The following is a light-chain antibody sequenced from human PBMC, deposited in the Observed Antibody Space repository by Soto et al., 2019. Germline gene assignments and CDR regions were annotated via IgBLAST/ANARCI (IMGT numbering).Light chain of an antibody. CDR3: NAITTPNTYD. J-gene: IGLJ1*01. CDR1: SSDVGGFDH. Sequence: QSALTHPASVSGTPGQSITISCTGASSDVGGFDHVSWYQQHPGKVTRLLIYDVSSRPSGVSDSFTGSQSGNTASLTISGLQAEDDADYYCNAITTPNTYDFGTGTKVTV. V-gene: IGLV2-14*03. CDR2: DVS.